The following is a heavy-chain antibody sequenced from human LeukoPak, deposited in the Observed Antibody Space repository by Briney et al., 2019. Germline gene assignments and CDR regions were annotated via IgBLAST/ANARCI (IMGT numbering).Heavy chain of an antibody. V-gene: IGHV1-69*04. CDR3: ARDYYDSSGYGHANYYYYGMDV. J-gene: IGHJ6*02. D-gene: IGHD3-22*01. CDR1: GGTFSSYA. CDR2: IIPILGIA. Sequence: SVKVSCKASGGTFSSYAISWVRQAPGQGLEWMGRIIPILGIANYAQKFQGRVTITADKSTSTAYMELSSLRSEDTAVYYCARDYYDSSGYGHANYYYYGMDVWGQGTTVTVSS.